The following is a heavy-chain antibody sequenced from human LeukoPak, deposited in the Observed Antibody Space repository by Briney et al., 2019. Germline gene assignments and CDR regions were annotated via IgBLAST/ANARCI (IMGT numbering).Heavy chain of an antibody. CDR2: IYYSGST. CDR3: ARAVGGWYAFDY. CDR1: GWSFSVYY. V-gene: IGHV4-59*01. D-gene: IGHD6-19*01. J-gene: IGHJ4*02. Sequence: SETLSLTCAVYGWSFSVYYWSWIRQPPGKGLEWIGYIYYSGSTNYNPSLKSRVTISVDTSKNQFSLKLSSVTAADTAVYYCARAVGGWYAFDYWGQGTLVTVSS.